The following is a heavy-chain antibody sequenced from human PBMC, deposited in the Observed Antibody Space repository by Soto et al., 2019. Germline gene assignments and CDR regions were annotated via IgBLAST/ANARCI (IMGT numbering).Heavy chain of an antibody. Sequence: PGESLKISCKGSGYSFTSYWIGWVRQMPGKGLEWMGIIYPGDSGTRYSPSFQGQVTISADKSSSTAYLQWSSLKDSDTAVYYCARLGGHIVTVRDPSLFDYWGQGTLVTVSS. V-gene: IGHV5-51*01. J-gene: IGHJ4*02. CDR2: IYPGDSGT. D-gene: IGHD2-21*01. CDR3: ARLGGHIVTVRDPSLFDY. CDR1: GYSFTSYW.